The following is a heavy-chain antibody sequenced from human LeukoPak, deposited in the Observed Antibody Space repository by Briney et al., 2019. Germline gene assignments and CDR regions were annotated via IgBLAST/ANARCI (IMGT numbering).Heavy chain of an antibody. CDR1: GFIFRNYA. CDR2: IANNGDYI. CDR3: AKDTAGVGGHDFDY. Sequence: PGGSLRLSCAASGFIFRNYAMSWVRQAPGKGPEWVSAIANNGDYIFYADSVKGRFTISRDNSKNTLFLLMNNLRAEDTAVYYCAKDTAGVGGHDFDYWVRGTLVTVSS. J-gene: IGHJ4*02. V-gene: IGHV3-23*01. D-gene: IGHD1-26*01.